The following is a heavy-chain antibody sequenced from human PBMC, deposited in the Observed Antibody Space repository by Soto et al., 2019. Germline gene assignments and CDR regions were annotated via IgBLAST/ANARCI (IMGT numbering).Heavy chain of an antibody. V-gene: IGHV1-18*01. D-gene: IGHD3-3*01. CDR2: ISTYNGNT. J-gene: IGHJ3*02. Sequence: VQLVHSGAEVKEPGASVKVSCKASGYTFTSYGISWVRQAPGQGLEWMGWISTYNGNTNFAQKLQGRVTMTTDTSTNTAYMELTSLRSDDTAVYYCARDLYDFWSGYRQSAFDIWGQGTMVTVSS. CDR3: ARDLYDFWSGYRQSAFDI. CDR1: GYTFTSYG.